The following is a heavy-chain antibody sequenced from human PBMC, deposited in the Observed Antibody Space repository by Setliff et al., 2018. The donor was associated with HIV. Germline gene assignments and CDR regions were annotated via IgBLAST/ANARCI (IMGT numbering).Heavy chain of an antibody. Sequence: LRLSCAASGFTFSSYGMHWVRQAPGKGLEWVAVIWYDGSNKYYADSVKGRFTISRDNVKNSLYLQMSSLRGEDTAVYYCARDPHPNGGSEDAFDIWGQGTMVTVSS. D-gene: IGHD7-27*01. V-gene: IGHV3-33*01. CDR1: GFTFSSYG. CDR2: IWYDGSNK. CDR3: ARDPHPNGGSEDAFDI. J-gene: IGHJ3*02.